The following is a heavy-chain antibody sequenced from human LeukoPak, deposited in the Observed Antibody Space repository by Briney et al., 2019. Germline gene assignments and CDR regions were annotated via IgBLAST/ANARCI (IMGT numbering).Heavy chain of an antibody. V-gene: IGHV1-18*01. CDR3: TRDLPYSSSWESIDY. Sequence: ASVKVSCKASGYTFTSYGINWVRQAPGQGPEWMGWISAYNGNTKYAQNLQGRVTMTTDTSTSTAYMELRSLRSDDTAVYYCTRDLPYSSSWESIDYWGQETLVTVSS. CDR1: GYTFTSYG. J-gene: IGHJ4*02. D-gene: IGHD6-13*01. CDR2: ISAYNGNT.